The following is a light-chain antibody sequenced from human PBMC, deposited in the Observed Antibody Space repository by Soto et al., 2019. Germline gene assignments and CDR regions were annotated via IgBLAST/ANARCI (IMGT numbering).Light chain of an antibody. CDR2: EVS. Sequence: QSALTQTASVSGSPGQSITISCTGTSSDVGSYNLVSWYQQHPGKAPKLMICEVSKRPSGVSNRFSGSKSGNTASLTISGLPAEDEADYYCCSYAGSSTVFGTGTKLTVL. CDR3: CSYAGSSTV. CDR1: SSDVGSYNL. J-gene: IGLJ1*01. V-gene: IGLV2-23*02.